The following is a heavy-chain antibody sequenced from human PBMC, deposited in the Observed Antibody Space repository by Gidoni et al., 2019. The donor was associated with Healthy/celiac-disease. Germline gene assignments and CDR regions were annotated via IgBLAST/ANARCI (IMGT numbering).Heavy chain of an antibody. CDR1: GGSISSSNW. V-gene: IGHV4-4*02. J-gene: IGHJ3*02. CDR3: AREGYYYGSGSQNAFDI. Sequence: QVQLQESGPGLVTPSGTLSLTCAVPGGSISSSNWWGWVRQPPGKGLEWIGEIYHSGSANYNPSLKSRVTISVDKSKNQFSLKLSSVTAADTAVYYCAREGYYYGSGSQNAFDIWGQGTMVTVSS. CDR2: IYHSGSA. D-gene: IGHD3-10*01.